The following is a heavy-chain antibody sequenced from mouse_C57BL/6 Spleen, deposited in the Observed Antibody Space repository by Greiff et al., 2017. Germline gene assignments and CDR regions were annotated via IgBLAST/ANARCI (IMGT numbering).Heavy chain of an antibody. D-gene: IGHD3-3*01. J-gene: IGHJ1*03. CDR1: GFTFSDYY. V-gene: IGHV5-16*01. CDR3: ARGGDFWYFDV. CDR2: INYDGSST. Sequence: EVNVVESEGGLVQPGSSMKLSCTASGFTFSDYYMAWVRQVPEKGLEWVANINYDGSSTYYLDALKSRFIISRDNAKNILYLQMSRLKSEDTATYYCARGGDFWYFDVWGTGTTVTVSS.